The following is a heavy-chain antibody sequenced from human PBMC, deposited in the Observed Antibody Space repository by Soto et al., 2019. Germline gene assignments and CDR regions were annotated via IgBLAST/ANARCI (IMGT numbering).Heavy chain of an antibody. CDR3: ARHQKGLWFGELLEYYYYGMDV. CDR2: IWYDGSNK. J-gene: IGHJ6*02. D-gene: IGHD3-10*01. CDR1: GFTFSSYT. Sequence: GGSLRLSCAASGFTFSSYTMHWVRQTPGKGLERVAVIWYDGSNKYYADSVKGRFTISRDNSKNTLYLQMNSLRAEDTAVYYCARHQKGLWFGELLEYYYYGMDVWGQGTTVTVSS. V-gene: IGHV3-33*08.